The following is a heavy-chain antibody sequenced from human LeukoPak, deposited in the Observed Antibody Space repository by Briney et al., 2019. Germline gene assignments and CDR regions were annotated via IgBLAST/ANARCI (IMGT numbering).Heavy chain of an antibody. J-gene: IGHJ4*02. D-gene: IGHD6-19*01. CDR1: GFTVRSNY. V-gene: IGHV3-66*01. CDR3: ARDGSGWSQIDY. CDR2: IYSGGST. Sequence: PGGSLRLSCAASGFTVRSNYMSWVRQAPGKGLEWVSVIYSGGSTDYADSVKGRFSISRDNSKNTLDLLMNSLRAEDTAVYYCARDGSGWSQIDYWGQGTLVTVSS.